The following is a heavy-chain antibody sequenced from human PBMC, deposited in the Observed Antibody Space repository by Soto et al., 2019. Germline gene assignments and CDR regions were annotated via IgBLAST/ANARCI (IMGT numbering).Heavy chain of an antibody. J-gene: IGHJ6*03. CDR3: KMTTWSGYYMDV. V-gene: IGHV1-69*04. Sequence: SVKVSCKASGYTFTSYGISWVRQAPGQGLEWMGRIIPYLGKANYAQKFQGRVTITADKSTSTAYMELSSLRSEDTAVYYCKMTTWSGYYMDVWGKGTTVTVSS. D-gene: IGHD4-17*01. CDR2: IIPYLGKA. CDR1: GYTFTSYG.